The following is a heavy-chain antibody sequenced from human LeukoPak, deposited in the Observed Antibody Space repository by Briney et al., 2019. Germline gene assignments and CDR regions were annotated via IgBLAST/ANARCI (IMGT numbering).Heavy chain of an antibody. CDR1: GFTFSSYT. Sequence: PGGSLRLSCAASGFTFSSYTMNWVRQAPGKGLEWVSYITSSSSNIYYADSVKGRFTISRDNAKNSLYLQMNSLRADDTAVYYCARGRDGYNSWGQGSLVTVSS. J-gene: IGHJ4*02. D-gene: IGHD5-24*01. CDR2: ITSSSSNI. V-gene: IGHV3-48*01. CDR3: ARGRDGYNS.